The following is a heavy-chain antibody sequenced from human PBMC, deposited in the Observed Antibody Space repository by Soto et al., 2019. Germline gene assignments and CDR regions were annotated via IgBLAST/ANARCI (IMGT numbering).Heavy chain of an antibody. CDR2: IWYDGSNK. CDR1: GFTFSSYG. V-gene: IGHV3-33*01. Sequence: GGSLRLSCAASGFTFSSYGMHWVRQAPGKGLEWVAVIWYDGSNKYYADSVKGRFTISRDNSKNTLYLQMGSLGAEDMAVYYCARVFYDNGGNYYDYWGQGTLVTVSS. D-gene: IGHD3-22*01. CDR3: ARVFYDNGGNYYDY. J-gene: IGHJ4*02.